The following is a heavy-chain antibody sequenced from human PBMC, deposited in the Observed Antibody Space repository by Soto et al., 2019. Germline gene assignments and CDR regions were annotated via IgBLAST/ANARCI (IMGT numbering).Heavy chain of an antibody. D-gene: IGHD3-22*01. CDR3: ARPSWRNYSSGYYPAATYYYYGMDV. Sequence: ASVKVSCKASGYTFTSYGISWVRQAPGQGLDWMGWISAYNGNTNYAQKLQGRVTMTTDTSTSTAYMELRSLRSDDTAVYYCARPSWRNYSSGYYPAATYYYYGMDVWGQGTTVTVSS. CDR2: ISAYNGNT. V-gene: IGHV1-18*04. J-gene: IGHJ6*02. CDR1: GYTFTSYG.